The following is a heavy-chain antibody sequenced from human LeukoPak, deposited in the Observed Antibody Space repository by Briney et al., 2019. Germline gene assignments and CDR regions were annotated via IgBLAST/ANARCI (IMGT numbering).Heavy chain of an antibody. CDR3: ARPNTWITEGFDH. J-gene: IGHJ5*02. CDR1: GYSIGTGYY. CDR2: IYGDGTT. V-gene: IGHV4-38-2*01. D-gene: IGHD3-16*01. Sequence: PSETLSLTCSVSGYSIGTGYYWGWIRQPPGKGLQWIGSIYGDGTTFYNPSLKSRLTISMDTSKNQFSLKVTSMTAADTAVYYCARPNTWITEGFDHWGQGALVTVSS.